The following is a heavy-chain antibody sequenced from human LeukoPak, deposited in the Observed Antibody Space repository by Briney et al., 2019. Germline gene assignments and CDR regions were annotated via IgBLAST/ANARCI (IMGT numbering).Heavy chain of an antibody. V-gene: IGHV3-7*05. D-gene: IGHD1-26*01. CDR3: ARDSGAFSYDI. J-gene: IGHJ3*02. CDR2: VKQDGSEK. CDR1: GFTFSNYW. Sequence: GGSLRLSCEGAGFTFSNYWMAWVRQAPGKGLEWVTNVKQDGSEKWYVGSVEGRFTISRDNAKRSLYLQMNSLRADDTAVYYCARDSGAFSYDIWGQGTLVTVSS.